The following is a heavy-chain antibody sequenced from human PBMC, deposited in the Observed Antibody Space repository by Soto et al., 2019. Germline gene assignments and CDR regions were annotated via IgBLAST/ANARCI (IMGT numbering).Heavy chain of an antibody. CDR3: ARGHLVGSASGLGV. CDR1: GGSISSGGYS. CDR2: IYHSGST. D-gene: IGHD3-10*01. V-gene: IGHV4-30-2*01. J-gene: IGHJ6*02. Sequence: GPGPGFSSETLSLTCAVSGGSISSGGYSWSWIRQPPGKGLEWIGYIYHSGSTYYNPSLKSRVTISVDRSKNQFSLKLSSVTAADTAVYYCARGHLVGSASGLGVWGQGTTVTVSS.